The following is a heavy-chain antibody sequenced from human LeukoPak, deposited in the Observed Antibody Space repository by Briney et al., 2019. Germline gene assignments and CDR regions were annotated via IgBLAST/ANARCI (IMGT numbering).Heavy chain of an antibody. J-gene: IGHJ4*02. D-gene: IGHD7-27*01. CDR1: GGSVSDYY. CDR2: IYHTGST. V-gene: IGHV4-59*02. Sequence: SETLSLTCTISGGSVSDYYWSWIRQSPGKGLEWIGYIYHTGSTSYSPSLKSRVTISADTSQNQFTLKLSSVTAADTAVYYCASRKLGNDYWGQGTLVTVSS. CDR3: ASRKLGNDY.